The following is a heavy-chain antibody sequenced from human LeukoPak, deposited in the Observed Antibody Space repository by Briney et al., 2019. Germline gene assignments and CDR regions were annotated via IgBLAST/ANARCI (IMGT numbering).Heavy chain of an antibody. CDR1: GGSISGYY. CDR3: SRESGAFSPFGY. J-gene: IGHJ4*02. CDR2: IYTSGST. V-gene: IGHV4-4*07. Sequence: SETLSLTCTVSGGSISGYYWSWIRQPAGKGLEWIGHIYTSGSTNYNPSLKSRVTMSVDTSKNQFSLNLTSVTAADTAVYYCSRESGAFSPFGYWGQGTLVTVSS. D-gene: IGHD1-26*01.